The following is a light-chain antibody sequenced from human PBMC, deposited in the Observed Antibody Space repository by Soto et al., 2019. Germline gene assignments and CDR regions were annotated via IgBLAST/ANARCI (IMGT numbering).Light chain of an antibody. Sequence: VVMTQSPATLSVSPGEGATLSCRASQGIGDTLAWYQQKPGQAPSLLISGASTRATGIPDRFSGSGSGTDFTLTISRLETEDFAVFYCQQYGTSEIIFGQGTRLEIK. J-gene: IGKJ5*01. CDR1: QGIGDT. V-gene: IGKV3D-15*01. CDR3: QQYGTSEII. CDR2: GAS.